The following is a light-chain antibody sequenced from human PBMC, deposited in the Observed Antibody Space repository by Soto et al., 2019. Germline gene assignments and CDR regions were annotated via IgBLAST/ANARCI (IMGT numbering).Light chain of an antibody. CDR2: GAS. CDR1: RSVSSN. J-gene: IGKJ4*01. Sequence: EIVLTQSPATLSVSPGERATLSCRASRSVSSNLAWYQQKPGQAPRLLIYGASTRATGIPARFSGSGSGTEFTLTISSLQSEDFAVYYCHQYNNWPPVTFGGWTTVDIX. V-gene: IGKV3-15*01. CDR3: HQYNNWPPVT.